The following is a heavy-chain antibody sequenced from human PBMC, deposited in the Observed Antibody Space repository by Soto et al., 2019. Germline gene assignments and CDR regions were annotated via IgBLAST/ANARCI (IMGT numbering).Heavy chain of an antibody. CDR2: ISAYNGNT. V-gene: IGHV1-18*01. D-gene: IGHD3-9*01. J-gene: IGHJ4*02. CDR3: ARAFPILRYFDWLSLTGFDY. CDR1: GHTFTSYG. Sequence: SVKVSCKASGHTFTSYGISWVRHAPGQGLEWMGWISAYNGNTNYAQKLQGRVTMTTDTSTSTAYMELRSLRSDDTAVYYCARAFPILRYFDWLSLTGFDYWGQGTLVTVSS.